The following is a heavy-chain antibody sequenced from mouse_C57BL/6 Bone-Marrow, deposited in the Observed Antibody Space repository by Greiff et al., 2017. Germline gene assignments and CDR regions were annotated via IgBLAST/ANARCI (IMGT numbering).Heavy chain of an antibody. CDR3: ARGDSNYVAWFAY. CDR2: IYPRSGNT. CDR1: GYTFTSYG. J-gene: IGHJ3*01. D-gene: IGHD2-5*01. V-gene: IGHV1-81*01. Sequence: QVQLQQSGAELARPGASVTLSCKASGYTFTSYGISWVKQRTGQGLEWIGEIYPRSGNTYYNEKFKGKATLTADKSSSTAYMELRSRTSEDSAVYYCARGDSNYVAWFAYWGQGTLVTVSA.